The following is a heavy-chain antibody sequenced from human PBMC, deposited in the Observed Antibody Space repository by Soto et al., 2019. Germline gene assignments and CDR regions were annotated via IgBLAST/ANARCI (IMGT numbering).Heavy chain of an antibody. D-gene: IGHD6-19*01. J-gene: IGHJ3*02. Sequence: EVQLVESGGGLVQPGRSLRLSCAASGFTFDDYAMHWVRQAPGKGLEWVSGISWNSGSIGYADSVKGRFTISRDNAKNSLYLQMNSLRAEDTALYYCAKDIAQWLVLALDAFDIWGQGTMVTVSS. CDR3: AKDIAQWLVLALDAFDI. V-gene: IGHV3-9*01. CDR1: GFTFDDYA. CDR2: ISWNSGSI.